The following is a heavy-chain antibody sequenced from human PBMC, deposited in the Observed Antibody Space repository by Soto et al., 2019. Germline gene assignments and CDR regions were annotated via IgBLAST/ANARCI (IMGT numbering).Heavy chain of an antibody. J-gene: IGHJ6*02. Sequence: AGGSMRLACAASGFTSSTIEMNWDRQAQGKGLEWVSYISSSGSTIYYADSVKGRFTISRDNAKNTLYLQMNSLRAEDTAVYYCARDHCGGGCYYYGMDVWGQGTTVTVSS. CDR1: GFTSSTIE. CDR3: ARDHCGGGCYYYGMDV. CDR2: ISSSGSTI. D-gene: IGHD2-21*01. V-gene: IGHV3-48*03.